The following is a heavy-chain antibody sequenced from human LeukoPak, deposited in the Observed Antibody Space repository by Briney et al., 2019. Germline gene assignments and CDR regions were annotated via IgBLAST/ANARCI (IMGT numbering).Heavy chain of an antibody. CDR2: IKQDGSEK. Sequence: GGSLRLSCAASGFTFSSYWMRWVRQAPGKGLEWVANIKQDGSEKYYVDSVKGRFTISRDNSKNTLNLQMNSLRGEDTAVYYCARRMSTTHALDIWGQGTMVTVSS. CDR1: GFTFSSYW. CDR3: ARRMSTTHALDI. V-gene: IGHV3-7*01. D-gene: IGHD5/OR15-5a*01. J-gene: IGHJ3*02.